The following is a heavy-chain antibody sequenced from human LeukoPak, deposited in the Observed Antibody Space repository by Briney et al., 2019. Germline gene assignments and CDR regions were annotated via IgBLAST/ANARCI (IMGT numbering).Heavy chain of an antibody. D-gene: IGHD3-22*01. V-gene: IGHV3-21*04. CDR2: ISSSSSYI. CDR3: AKAADYYDSSGLPGY. Sequence: GGSLRLSCAASGFTFSSYSMNWVRQAPGKGLEWVSSISSSSSYIYYADSVKGRFTISRDNAKNSLYLQMNSLRAEDTALYYCAKAADYYDSSGLPGYWGQGTLVTVSS. CDR1: GFTFSSYS. J-gene: IGHJ4*02.